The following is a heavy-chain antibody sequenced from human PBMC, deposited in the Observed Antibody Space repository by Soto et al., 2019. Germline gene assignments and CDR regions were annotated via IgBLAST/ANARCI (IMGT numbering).Heavy chain of an antibody. CDR1: GGSISSGGYY. CDR3: ARDTLPDIALSGSSYGLDV. CDR2: IYYSGST. J-gene: IGHJ6*02. Sequence: SETLSLTCTVSGGSISSGGYYWSWIRQHPGKGLEWIGYIYYSGSTYYNPSLRSRITISVDTSKNQFSLKLSSVTAADTAVYYCARDTLPDIALSGSSYGLDVWGQGTTVTVSS. V-gene: IGHV4-31*03. D-gene: IGHD5-12*01.